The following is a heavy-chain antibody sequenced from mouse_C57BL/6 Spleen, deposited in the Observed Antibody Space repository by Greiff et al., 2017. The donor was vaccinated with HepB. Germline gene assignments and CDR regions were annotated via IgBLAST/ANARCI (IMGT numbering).Heavy chain of an antibody. CDR1: GYTFTSYW. D-gene: IGHD1-1*01. J-gene: IGHJ1*03. CDR3: ARYGITTVVARYFDV. Sequence: QVQLQQPGAELVMPGASVKLSCKASGYTFTSYWMHWVKQRPGQGLEWIGEIDPSDSYTNYNQKFKGKSTLTVDKSSSTAYMQLSSLTSEDSAVYYCARYGITTVVARYFDVWGTGTTVTVSS. CDR2: IDPSDSYT. V-gene: IGHV1-69*01.